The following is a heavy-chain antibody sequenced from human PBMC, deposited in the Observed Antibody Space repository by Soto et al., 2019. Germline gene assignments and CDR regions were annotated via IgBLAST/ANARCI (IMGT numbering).Heavy chain of an antibody. J-gene: IGHJ6*02. Sequence: QVQLQESGPGLVKPSETLSLTCTVSGGSIDGYNCAWIRQPPGKSLEWVGYVYYHGGSRYNPSLECRVTLSRDTSKSQFSLQLRSVTAADTAVYYCVRQGIGNLHGLVDVWGRGTTVTVSS. CDR2: VYYHGGS. D-gene: IGHD3-10*01. V-gene: IGHV4-59*08. CDR3: VRQGIGNLHGLVDV. CDR1: GGSIDGYN.